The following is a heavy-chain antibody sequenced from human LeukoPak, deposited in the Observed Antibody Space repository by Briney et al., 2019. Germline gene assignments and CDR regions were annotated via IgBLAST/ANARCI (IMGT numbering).Heavy chain of an antibody. J-gene: IGHJ5*02. Sequence: KPSETLSLTCTVSGGSISSSSYYWGWIRRPPGKGLEWIGSSYYSGSTYYNPSLKRRVTISVDTSKNQFSLKLSSVTAADAAVYYCARHAQYGSGRNWFDPWGQGTQVTVSS. CDR3: ARHAQYGSGRNWFDP. V-gene: IGHV4-39*01. CDR1: GGSISSSSYY. CDR2: SYYSGST. D-gene: IGHD3-10*01.